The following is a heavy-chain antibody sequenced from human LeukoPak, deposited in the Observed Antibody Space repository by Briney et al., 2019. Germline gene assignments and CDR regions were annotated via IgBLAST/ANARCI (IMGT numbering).Heavy chain of an antibody. CDR2: ISDSGGGT. CDR1: GFTFNTNS. Sequence: GGSLRLSCAASGFTFNTNSMNWARQAPGKGLEWVSTISDSGGGTYYADSVKGRFTISRDNSKNTLYLQMNSLRADDTAVYYCDGADFWGQGTLVTVSS. CDR3: DGADF. V-gene: IGHV3-23*01. J-gene: IGHJ4*02.